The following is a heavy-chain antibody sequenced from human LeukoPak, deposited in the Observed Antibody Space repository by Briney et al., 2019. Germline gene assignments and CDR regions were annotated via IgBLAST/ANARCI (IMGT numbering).Heavy chain of an antibody. CDR3: ARVDCSDAFDI. CDR2: IKQDGSEK. J-gene: IGHJ3*02. Sequence: PGGSLRLSCAASGFTFSSYWMNWVRQAPGKGLEWVANIKQDGSEKYYVDSVKGRFTISRDNAKNSLYLQMNSLRAEDTAVYYCARVDCSDAFDIWGQGTMVTVSS. D-gene: IGHD2-15*01. V-gene: IGHV3-7*01. CDR1: GFTFSSYW.